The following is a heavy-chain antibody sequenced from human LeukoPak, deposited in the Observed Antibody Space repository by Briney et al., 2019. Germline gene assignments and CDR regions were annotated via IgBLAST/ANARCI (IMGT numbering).Heavy chain of an antibody. J-gene: IGHJ3*02. CDR3: ARQWLVHAFDI. CDR2: ISYDGSNK. D-gene: IGHD6-19*01. CDR1: GFTFSSYA. Sequence: PGRSLRLSCAASGFTFSSYAMHWVRQAPGKGLEWVAVISYDGSNKYYADSVKGRFTISRDNSKNTLYLQMNSLRAEDTAVYYCARQWLVHAFDIWGQGTMVTVSS. V-gene: IGHV3-30-3*01.